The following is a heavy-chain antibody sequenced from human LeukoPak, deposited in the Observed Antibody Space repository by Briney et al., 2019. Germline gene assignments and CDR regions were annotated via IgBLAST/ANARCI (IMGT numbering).Heavy chain of an antibody. D-gene: IGHD3-22*01. J-gene: IGHJ3*02. V-gene: IGHV1-8*01. CDR1: GYTFTSYD. Sequence: ASVKVSCKASGYTFTSYDINWVRQATGQGLEWMGWMNPNSGNTGYAQKFQGRVTMTRNTSISTAYMELSSLRSEDTAVYYCARFFGGRAYYYDSRGYFVGGGDIWGQGTMVTVSS. CDR3: ARFFGGRAYYYDSRGYFVGGGDI. CDR2: MNPNSGNT.